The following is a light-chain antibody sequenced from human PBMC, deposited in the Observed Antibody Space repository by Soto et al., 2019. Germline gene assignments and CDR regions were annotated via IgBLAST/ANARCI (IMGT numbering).Light chain of an antibody. J-gene: IGLJ1*01. Sequence: QSALTQPASVSGSPGQSITISCTGTSSDIGDYPYVSWYQQHPAKVPKLIIYEVTNRPSGVTGRFSGSKSQNSASLTISGRQADDEADYYCSSYSATNTLVFGSGTKVTVL. V-gene: IGLV2-14*01. CDR3: SSYSATNTLV. CDR1: SSDIGDYPY. CDR2: EVT.